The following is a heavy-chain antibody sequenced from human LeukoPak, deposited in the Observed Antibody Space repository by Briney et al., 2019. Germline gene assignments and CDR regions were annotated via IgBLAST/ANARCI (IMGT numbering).Heavy chain of an antibody. CDR3: ARGKRSVNWFDP. CDR2: ISSSSGTI. J-gene: IGHJ5*02. Sequence: GGSLRLSCAVSGFTFSSYSMNWVRQAPGKGLEWVSYISSSSGTIYYADSVKGRFTVSRDNAKNSLYLQMNSLRAEDTAVYYCARGKRSVNWFDPWGHGTLVTVSS. V-gene: IGHV3-48*01. D-gene: IGHD4-17*01. CDR1: GFTFSSYS.